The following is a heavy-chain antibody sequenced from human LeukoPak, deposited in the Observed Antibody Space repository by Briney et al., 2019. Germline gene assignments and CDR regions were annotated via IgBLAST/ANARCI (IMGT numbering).Heavy chain of an antibody. V-gene: IGHV3-48*03. D-gene: IGHD4-17*01. CDR1: GFTFSSCD. J-gene: IGHJ4*02. CDR3: AREGSDYGELNFDY. CDR2: ISHDSPTI. Sequence: GGSLRLSCVASGFTFSSCDMNWVRQAPGKGLEWISYISHDSPTIHYADSVKGRFTISRDNAKNSLFLQMNSLRAEDTAVYYCAREGSDYGELNFDYWGQGTLVTVSS.